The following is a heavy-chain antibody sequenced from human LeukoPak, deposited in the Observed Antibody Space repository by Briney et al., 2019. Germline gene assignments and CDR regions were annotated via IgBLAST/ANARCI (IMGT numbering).Heavy chain of an antibody. D-gene: IGHD4-17*01. CDR3: TKDEYGDYEGYFDY. Sequence: PGRSLRLSCTASGFTFGDYAMSWFRQAPGKGLEWVGFIRSKAYGGTTEYAASVKGRFTISRDDSKSIAYLQMNSLKTEDTAVYYCTKDEYGDYEGYFDYWGQRTLVTVSS. V-gene: IGHV3-49*03. J-gene: IGHJ4*02. CDR2: IRSKAYGGTT. CDR1: GFTFGDYA.